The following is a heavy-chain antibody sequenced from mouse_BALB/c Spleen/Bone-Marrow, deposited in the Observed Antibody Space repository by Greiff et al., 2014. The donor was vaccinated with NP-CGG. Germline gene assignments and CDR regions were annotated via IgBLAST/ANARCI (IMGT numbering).Heavy chain of an antibody. CDR1: GFTFTDYY. CDR3: ARDKGRVFSDY. J-gene: IGHJ2*01. Sequence: EVQLQQSGGGLVQPGGSLRLSCATSGFTFTDYYMNWVRQPPGKALEWLGFIRNKANGYTTEYSASVKGRFTISRDNSQNILYLQMNTLRAEDCATYYCARDKGRVFSDYWGQGTTLTVSS. CDR2: IRNKANGYTT. V-gene: IGHV7-3*02.